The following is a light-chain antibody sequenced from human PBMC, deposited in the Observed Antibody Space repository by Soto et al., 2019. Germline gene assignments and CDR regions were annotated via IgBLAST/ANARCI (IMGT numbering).Light chain of an antibody. CDR2: EVS. CDR3: SSYAGSNAYV. V-gene: IGLV2-8*01. CDR1: SSDVGGYNY. J-gene: IGLJ1*01. Sequence: QSALTQPPSASGSPGQSVTISCTGTSSDVGGYNYVSWYQQHPGKAPKLMIYEVSKRPSGVPDRFSGAKSGHXASLTVSGLQAEDEADYYCSSYAGSNAYVFGTGTKLTVL.